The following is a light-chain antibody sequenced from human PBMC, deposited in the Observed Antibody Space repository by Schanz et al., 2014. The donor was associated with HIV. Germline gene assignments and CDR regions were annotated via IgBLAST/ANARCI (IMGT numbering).Light chain of an antibody. V-gene: IGKV3-20*01. Sequence: EILMTQSPATLSVSPGERATLSCRASQSINNNLAWYQHKPGQAPRLLIYGASSRATGIPDRFSGSGSGTDFTLTISRLEPEDFAVYYCQQYGVSPFTFGPGTTVDIK. CDR2: GAS. CDR1: QSINNN. J-gene: IGKJ3*01. CDR3: QQYGVSPFT.